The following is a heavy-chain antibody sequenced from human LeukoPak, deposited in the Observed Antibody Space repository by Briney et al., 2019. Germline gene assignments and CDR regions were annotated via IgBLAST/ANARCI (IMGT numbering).Heavy chain of an antibody. J-gene: IGHJ3*02. CDR1: GGTFSSYA. Sequence: ASVKVSCKASGGTFSSYAINWVRPAPGQGLEWMGGIIPIFGTANYAQKFQGRVTITADESTSTAYMELSSLRSEDTAVYYCARDDRHSAGAFDIWGQGTMLTVSS. V-gene: IGHV1-69*13. CDR3: ARDDRHSAGAFDI. CDR2: IIPIFGTA. D-gene: IGHD3-22*01.